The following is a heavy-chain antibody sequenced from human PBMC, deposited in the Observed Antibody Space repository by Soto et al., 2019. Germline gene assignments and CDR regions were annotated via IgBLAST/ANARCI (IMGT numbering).Heavy chain of an antibody. Sequence: QVQVVQSGAEVKKPGSSVKVSCKVSGGIFTNNAISWVRQAPGQGLEWLGGVIPLFDTAYYAQIFRGRLRISADAATTTAYMELSGLTSADTAVYFCATGGHNDGYNFYPGMDVWGQGTTVTVS. D-gene: IGHD3-16*01. V-gene: IGHV1-69*01. CDR1: GGIFTNNA. CDR3: ATGGHNDGYNFYPGMDV. J-gene: IGHJ6*02. CDR2: VIPLFDTA.